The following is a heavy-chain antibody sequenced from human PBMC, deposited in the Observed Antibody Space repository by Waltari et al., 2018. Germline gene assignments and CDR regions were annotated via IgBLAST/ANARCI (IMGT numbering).Heavy chain of an antibody. CDR3: AKDQRSTSGWYGEANYFGMDV. CDR1: GFTFSSHG. D-gene: IGHD6-19*01. CDR2: ISYDGSYK. Sequence: QVQLVESGGGVVQPGRSLRLSCAASGFTFSSHGMHWVRQAPGKGLEWVAVISYDGSYKYYGDSVKGRFSISRDNSKNTLYLQMNSLRAEDTAVYYCAKDQRSTSGWYGEANYFGMDVWGQGTTVTVSS. J-gene: IGHJ6*02. V-gene: IGHV3-30*18.